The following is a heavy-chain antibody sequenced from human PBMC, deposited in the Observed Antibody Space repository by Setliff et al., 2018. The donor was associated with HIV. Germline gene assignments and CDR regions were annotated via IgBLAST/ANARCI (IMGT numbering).Heavy chain of an antibody. V-gene: IGHV4-59*12. D-gene: IGHD2-15*01. CDR2: IYYSGST. Sequence: PSETLSLTCTVSGGSISSYYWSWIRQPPGKGLEWIGYIYYSGSTNYNPSLKSRVTISVDTSKNQFSLKLSSVTAADTAVYYCARVPIVAVVTATPPAFDIWGQGTMVTVSS. CDR1: GGSISSYY. J-gene: IGHJ3*02. CDR3: ARVPIVAVVTATPPAFDI.